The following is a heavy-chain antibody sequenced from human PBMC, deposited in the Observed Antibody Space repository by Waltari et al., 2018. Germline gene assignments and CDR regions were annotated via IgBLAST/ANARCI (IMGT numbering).Heavy chain of an antibody. CDR1: GFTVSTYW. Sequence: EVQLVESGGGLVQPGGSLRLSCAASGFTVSTYWMNWVRQAPGKGLVWVSRINNDGSSTSYADSVKGRFTISRDNARNTLYLQMSSLRVEDTAVYYCARDYGMDVWGQGTTVTVSS. V-gene: IGHV3-74*01. CDR3: ARDYGMDV. CDR2: INNDGSST. J-gene: IGHJ6*02.